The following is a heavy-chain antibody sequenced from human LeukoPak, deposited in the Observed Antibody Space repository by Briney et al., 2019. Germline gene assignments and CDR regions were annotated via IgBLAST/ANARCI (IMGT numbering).Heavy chain of an antibody. D-gene: IGHD6-13*01. V-gene: IGHV4-34*01. CDR3: ARRSGSSWYHDY. CDR2: INHSGST. CDR1: GGSFSGYY. Sequence: PSETLSLTCAVYGGSFSGYYWSWIRQPPGKGLEWIGEINHSGSTNYNPSLKSRVTISVDTSKNQFSLKLSSVTAADTAVYYCARRSGSSWYHDYWGQGTLVTVSS. J-gene: IGHJ4*02.